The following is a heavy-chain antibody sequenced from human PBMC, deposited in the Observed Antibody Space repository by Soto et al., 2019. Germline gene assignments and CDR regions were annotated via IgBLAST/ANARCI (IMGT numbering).Heavy chain of an antibody. CDR1: GASISGYY. V-gene: IGHV4-4*07. CDR3: ARGHRFSDWFDP. CDR2: IYSSGNT. D-gene: IGHD3-3*01. Sequence: SETLSLTCTVSGASISGYYWPWIRQPAGKGLEWIGRIYSSGNTKYNPSLQSRVTMSLDTSNNQFSLRLTSVTAADTAVYYCARGHRFSDWFDPWGQGTLVTVSS. J-gene: IGHJ5*02.